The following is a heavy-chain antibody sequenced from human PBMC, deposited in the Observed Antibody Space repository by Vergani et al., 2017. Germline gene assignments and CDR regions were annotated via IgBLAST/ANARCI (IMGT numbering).Heavy chain of an antibody. CDR2: VNYSGIA. J-gene: IGHJ6*03. CDR1: NGSISEKSDS. CDR3: ARVDTQVPATSHFYYMDV. Sequence: QVQLQESGPGLVKPSETLSLSCIVSNGSISEKSDSWGWIRQPLGKGLEWIGDVNYSGIAFYNPSLRSRATISVDTSKNQFSLKVISVTAADTAVYYCARVDTQVPATSHFYYMDVWGKGTTVVVSS. D-gene: IGHD6-25*01. V-gene: IGHV4-39*07.